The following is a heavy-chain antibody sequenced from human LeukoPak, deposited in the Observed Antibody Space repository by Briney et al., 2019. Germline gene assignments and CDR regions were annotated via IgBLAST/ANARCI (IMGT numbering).Heavy chain of an antibody. Sequence: GASVKVSCKASGYTFTGYYMHWVRRAPGQGLEWMGWINPNSGGTNYAQKFQGRVTMTRDTSISTVYMELSRLRSDDTAVYYYASSLDIVVVPAAISLDYWGQGTLVTVSS. CDR1: GYTFTGYY. J-gene: IGHJ4*02. D-gene: IGHD2-2*03. CDR3: ASSLDIVVVPAAISLDY. V-gene: IGHV1-2*02. CDR2: INPNSGGT.